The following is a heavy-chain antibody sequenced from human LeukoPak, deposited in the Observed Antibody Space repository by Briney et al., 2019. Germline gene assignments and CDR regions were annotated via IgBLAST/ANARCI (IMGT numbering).Heavy chain of an antibody. J-gene: IGHJ4*02. Sequence: GGSLRLSCAASGFTFSSYSMNWVRQAPGKGLEWVSSISSSSSYRYYADSVKGRFTISRDNAKNSLFLQMNSLRAEDTAIYYCARDGNGRLRVIPYFDFWGLGTLVTVSS. V-gene: IGHV3-21*01. CDR3: ARDGNGRLRVIPYFDF. CDR1: GFTFSSYS. D-gene: IGHD2-21*01. CDR2: ISSSSSYR.